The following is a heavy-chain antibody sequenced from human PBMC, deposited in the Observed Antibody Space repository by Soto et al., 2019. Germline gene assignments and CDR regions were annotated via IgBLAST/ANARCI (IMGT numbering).Heavy chain of an antibody. CDR1: GFTFSSYS. V-gene: IGHV3-48*02. CDR2: ISSSSSTI. Sequence: EVQLVESGGGLVQPGGSLRLSCAASGFTFSSYSMNWVRQAPGKGLEWVSYISSSSSTIYYADSVKGRFTISRDNAKISLYLQMNSLRDEETAVYYCVRENYGDDLNWFDPWGQGTLVSVSS. CDR3: VRENYGDDLNWFDP. J-gene: IGHJ5*02. D-gene: IGHD4-17*01.